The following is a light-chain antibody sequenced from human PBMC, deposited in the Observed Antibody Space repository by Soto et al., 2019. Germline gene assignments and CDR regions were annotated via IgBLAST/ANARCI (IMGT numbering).Light chain of an antibody. Sequence: DIQMTQSPSSLSASVGDRVTITCRASQDISVYLAWYQQKPGKVPKLLIYSASTLQSGVPSRFSGSGSGTDFTLTISSLQPEDVATYYCQKFNTAPLTFVQGTRLEMK. V-gene: IGKV1-27*01. CDR3: QKFNTAPLT. CDR2: SAS. CDR1: QDISVY. J-gene: IGKJ5*01.